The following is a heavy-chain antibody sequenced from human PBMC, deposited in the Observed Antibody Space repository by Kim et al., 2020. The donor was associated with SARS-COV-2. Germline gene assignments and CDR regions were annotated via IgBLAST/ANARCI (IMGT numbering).Heavy chain of an antibody. CDR3: ARDLVGCSGGSCYFHMDV. V-gene: IGHV1-46*01. D-gene: IGHD2-15*01. CDR2: INPSGGST. Sequence: ASVKVSCKASGYTFTSYYMHWVRQAPGQGLEWMGIINPSGGSTSYAQKFQGRVTMTRDTSTSTVYMELSSLRSEDTAVYYCARDLVGCSGGSCYFHMDVWGQGTTVTVSS. CDR1: GYTFTSYY. J-gene: IGHJ6*02.